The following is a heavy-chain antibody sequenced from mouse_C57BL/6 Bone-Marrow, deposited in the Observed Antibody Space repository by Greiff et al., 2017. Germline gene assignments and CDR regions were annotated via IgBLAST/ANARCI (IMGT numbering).Heavy chain of an antibody. CDR2: ISDGGSYT. CDR3: ASDEGWAY. D-gene: IGHD2-3*01. V-gene: IGHV5-4*03. Sequence: EVKLVESGGGLVKPGGSLKLSCAASGFTFSSYAMSWVRQTPEKRLEWVATISDGGSYTYYPDNVKGRFTISRDNAKNNLYLQMSHLKSEDTAMYYCASDEGWAYEGRGTVVTVSA. CDR1: GFTFSSYA. J-gene: IGHJ3*01.